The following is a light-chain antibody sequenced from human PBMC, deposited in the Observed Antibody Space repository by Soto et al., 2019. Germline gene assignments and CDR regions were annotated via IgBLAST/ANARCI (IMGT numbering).Light chain of an antibody. CDR3: QSYDSSMSAYV. CDR1: SSNIGAGYD. V-gene: IGLV1-40*01. J-gene: IGLJ1*01. CDR2: GNS. Sequence: QSVLAQPPSVSGAPGQKVTISCTGSSSNIGAGYDLHWYQQLPGTAPKLLLYGNSNRPSGVPDRFSGSKSGTSASLAITGLQAEDEADYYCQSYDSSMSAYVFGNGIEVTVL.